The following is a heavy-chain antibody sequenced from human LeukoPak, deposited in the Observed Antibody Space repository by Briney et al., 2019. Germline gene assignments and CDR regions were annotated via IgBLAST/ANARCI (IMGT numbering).Heavy chain of an antibody. V-gene: IGHV4-59*12. CDR1: GASIRSSY. J-gene: IGHJ4*02. CDR2: ISYTGST. CDR3: ASQFDHYYDSSGYYFPQIDY. D-gene: IGHD3-22*01. Sequence: PSETLSLTCTVSGASIRSSYWSWIRQPPGKGLEWIGYISYTGSTNYNPSLKSRVSLSVDTSKNQFSLELSSVTAADTAVYYCASQFDHYYDSSGYYFPQIDYWGQGTLVTVSS.